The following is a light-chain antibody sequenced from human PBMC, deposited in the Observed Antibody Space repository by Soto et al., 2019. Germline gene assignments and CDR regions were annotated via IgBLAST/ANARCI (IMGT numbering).Light chain of an antibody. J-gene: IGKJ2*01. CDR3: QDYNGYPYP. CDR2: AAS. V-gene: IGKV1-5*01. Sequence: DIQMTQSPSPLSASIGDRVTITCRASQSIDNWLAWYKLKPGKAPQLLIYAASRVKTGVPSRFTASGSGTEFTLTIHTLLSDDSGTYYCQDYNGYPYPVGLGT. CDR1: QSIDNW.